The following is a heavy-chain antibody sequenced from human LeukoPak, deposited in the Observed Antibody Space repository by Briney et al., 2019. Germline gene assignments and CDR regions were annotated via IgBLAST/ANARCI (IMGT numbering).Heavy chain of an antibody. CDR3: ARGRSNGWFY. V-gene: IGHV4-34*01. CDR2: INHSGST. Sequence: SETLSLTCAVYGGSFSGYYWSWIRQPPGKGLEWIGEINHSGSTNYNPSLKSRVTISVDTSKNQYSLKLSSVTAADTVVYYCARGRSNGWFYWGQGTLVTVSS. J-gene: IGHJ4*02. CDR1: GGSFSGYY. D-gene: IGHD2-8*01.